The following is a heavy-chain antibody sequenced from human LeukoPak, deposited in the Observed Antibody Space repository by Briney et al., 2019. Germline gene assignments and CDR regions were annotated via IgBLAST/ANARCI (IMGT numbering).Heavy chain of an antibody. CDR2: IIPIFGTS. V-gene: IGHV1-69*13. CDR3: ASWLYYHDSSGYYIS. D-gene: IGHD3-22*01. Sequence: SVKVSCKASGGTFSSYAISWVRQAPGQGLEWMGGIIPIFGTSNYAQKFQGRVTITADESTSTAYMELSSLRSEDTAVYYCASWLYYHDSSGYYISWGQGTLVTVSS. CDR1: GGTFSSYA. J-gene: IGHJ4*02.